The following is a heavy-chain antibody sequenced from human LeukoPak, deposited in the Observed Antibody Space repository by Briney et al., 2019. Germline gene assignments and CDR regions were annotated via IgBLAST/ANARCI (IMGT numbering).Heavy chain of an antibody. Sequence: PWGSLRLSCAASGFTVSSNYMSWVRQAPGKGLEWVSVIYSGGSTYYADSVKGRFTISRDNSKNTLYLQMNSLRAEDTAVYYCASSDSSSWGDFDYWGHGTLVTVSS. CDR3: ASSDSSSWGDFDY. CDR2: IYSGGST. CDR1: GFTVSSNY. D-gene: IGHD6-13*01. J-gene: IGHJ4*01. V-gene: IGHV3-53*01.